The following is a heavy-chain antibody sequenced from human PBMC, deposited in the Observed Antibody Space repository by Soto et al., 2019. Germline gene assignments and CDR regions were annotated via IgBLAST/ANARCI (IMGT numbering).Heavy chain of an antibody. D-gene: IGHD1-26*01. V-gene: IGHV3-23*01. CDR1: GFTFSSYA. CDR2: ISGSGGST. J-gene: IGHJ6*02. CDR3: AKDRVGATTGYYYYYGMDV. Sequence: EVQLLESGGGLVQPGGSLRLSCAASGFTFSSYAMSWVRQAPGKGLEWVSAISGSGGSTYYADSVKGRFTISRDNSKKTLYLQMNSLRAEDTAVYYCAKDRVGATTGYYYYYGMDVWGQGTTVTVSS.